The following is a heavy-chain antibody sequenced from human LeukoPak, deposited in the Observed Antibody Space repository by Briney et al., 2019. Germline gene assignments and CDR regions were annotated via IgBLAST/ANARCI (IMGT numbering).Heavy chain of an antibody. V-gene: IGHV4-34*01. CDR1: GGSFSGYY. CDR2: INHSGST. CDR3: ARGVKGIAARKKQNWFDP. J-gene: IGHJ5*02. Sequence: PSETPSLTCAVYGGSFSGYYWSWIRQPPGKGLEWIGEINHSGSTNYNPSPKSRVTISVDTSKNQFSLKLSSVTAADTAVYYCARGVKGIAARKKQNWFDPWGQGTLVTVSS. D-gene: IGHD6-6*01.